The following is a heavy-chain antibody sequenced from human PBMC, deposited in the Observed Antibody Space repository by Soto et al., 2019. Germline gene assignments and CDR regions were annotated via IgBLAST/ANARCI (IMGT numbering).Heavy chain of an antibody. D-gene: IGHD2-2*01. J-gene: IGHJ6*02. V-gene: IGHV5-51*01. CDR1: GYIFTSYW. CDR2: IYPIDSDT. CDR3: ATYQDPYYYGMDV. Sequence: GXSLKISCKGSGYIFTSYWIGWVRQMPGKGLEWMGIIYPIDSDTKYSPSFQGQVTISVDKSISTAYLQWSSLKASDTAMYYCATYQDPYYYGMDVWGQGTTVTVSS.